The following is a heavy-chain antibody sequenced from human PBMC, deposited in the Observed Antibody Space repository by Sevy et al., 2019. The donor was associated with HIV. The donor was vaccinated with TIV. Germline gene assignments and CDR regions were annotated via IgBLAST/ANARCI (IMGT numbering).Heavy chain of an antibody. CDR2: ISYDGSNK. D-gene: IGHD2-15*01. J-gene: IGHJ4*02. CDR3: ARDQGAVVIVAATLFEY. Sequence: GGSLRLSCAASGFTFSSYAMHWVRQAPGKGLEWVAVISYDGSNKYYADSVKGRFTISRDNSKNTLYLEMNSLRTEDTAVYYCARDQGAVVIVAATLFEYRGQGTLVTVSS. CDR1: GFTFSSYA. V-gene: IGHV3-30*04.